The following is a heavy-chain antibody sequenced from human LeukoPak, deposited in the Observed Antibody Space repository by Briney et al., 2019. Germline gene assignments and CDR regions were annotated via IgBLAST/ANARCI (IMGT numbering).Heavy chain of an antibody. CDR3: ARGRDGYNNGAFDI. J-gene: IGHJ3*02. CDR1: GFTFSSYA. CDR2: ISSNGGST. Sequence: AGGSLRLSCAASGFTFSSYAMHWVRQAPGKGLEYVSAISSNGGSTYYANSVKGRFTISRDNSKNTLYLQMGSLRAEDMAVYYCARGRDGYNNGAFDIWGQGTMVTVS. D-gene: IGHD5-24*01. V-gene: IGHV3-64*01.